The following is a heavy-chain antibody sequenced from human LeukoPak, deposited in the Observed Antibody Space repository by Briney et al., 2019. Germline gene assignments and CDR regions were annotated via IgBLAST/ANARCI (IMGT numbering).Heavy chain of an antibody. V-gene: IGHV3-7*03. CDR2: IKEDGSRK. J-gene: IGHJ4*02. Sequence: GGSLRLSCAASGFTFNNYWMSWVRQAPGKGLEWLANIKEDGSRKYYVDSVKGRFTISRDNSKNTLYLQMNSLRAEDTAVYYCAKDMWPHYYDSSGYYLDYWGQGTLVTVSS. CDR3: AKDMWPHYYDSSGYYLDY. CDR1: GFTFNNYW. D-gene: IGHD3-22*01.